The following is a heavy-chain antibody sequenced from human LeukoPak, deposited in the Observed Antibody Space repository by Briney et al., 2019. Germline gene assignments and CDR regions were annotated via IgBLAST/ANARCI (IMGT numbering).Heavy chain of an antibody. Sequence: SETLSLTCTVSGDSISSYYWSWIRQPPGKGLEWIGYIYYSGSTNYNPSLKSRVTISVDTSKNQFSLKLSSVTAADTAVYYCATYDFWSGYLDYWGQGTLVTVSS. CDR2: IYYSGST. J-gene: IGHJ4*02. V-gene: IGHV4-59*01. CDR3: ATYDFWSGYLDY. CDR1: GDSISSYY. D-gene: IGHD3-3*01.